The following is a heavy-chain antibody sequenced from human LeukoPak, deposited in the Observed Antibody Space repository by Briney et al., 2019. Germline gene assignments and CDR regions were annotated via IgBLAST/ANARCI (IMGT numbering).Heavy chain of an antibody. Sequence: SETLSLTCAVYGGSFSGYYWSWIRQPPGKGLEWIGEINHSGSTNYNPSLKSRVTISVDTSKNQFPLKLSSVTAADTAVYYCARNGAAGSVNWFDPWGQGTLVTVSS. CDR2: INHSGST. D-gene: IGHD2-8*01. J-gene: IGHJ5*02. V-gene: IGHV4-34*01. CDR1: GGSFSGYY. CDR3: ARNGAAGSVNWFDP.